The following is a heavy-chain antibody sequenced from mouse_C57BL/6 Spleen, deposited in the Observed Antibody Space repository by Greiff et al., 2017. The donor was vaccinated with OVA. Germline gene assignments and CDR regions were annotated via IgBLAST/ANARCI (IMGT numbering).Heavy chain of an antibody. J-gene: IGHJ3*01. CDR3: ARGGSSLAWFAY. CDR2: INPNNGGT. V-gene: IGHV1-18*01. D-gene: IGHD1-1*01. CDR1: GYTFTDYN. Sequence: VQLQQSGPELVKPVASVKIPCKASGYTFTDYNMDWVKQSHGKSLEWIGDINPNNGGTIYNQKFKGKATLTVYKSSSTAYMELRSLTSEDTAVYYCARGGSSLAWFAYWGQGTLVTVSA.